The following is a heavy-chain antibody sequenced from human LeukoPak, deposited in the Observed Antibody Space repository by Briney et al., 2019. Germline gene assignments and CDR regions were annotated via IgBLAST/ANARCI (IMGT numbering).Heavy chain of an antibody. V-gene: IGHV4-61*02. CDR3: AREEVYCSSTSCTPGYNWFDP. Sequence: SETLSLTCTVSGGSISSGSYYWSWIRQPAGKGLEWIGRIYTSGSTNYNPSLKSRVTISVDTSKNQSSLKLSSVTAADTAVYYCAREEVYCSSTSCTPGYNWFDPWGQGTLVTVSS. J-gene: IGHJ5*02. CDR1: GGSISSGSYY. D-gene: IGHD2-2*01. CDR2: IYTSGST.